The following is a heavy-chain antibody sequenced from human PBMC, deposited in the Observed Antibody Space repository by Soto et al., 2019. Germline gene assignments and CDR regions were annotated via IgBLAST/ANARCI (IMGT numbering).Heavy chain of an antibody. D-gene: IGHD2-15*01. Sequence: GSSLKGSCKASGYTFTSYDINWGRQDTGQGLEWMGGIIPIFGTANYAQKFQGRVTITADKSTSTAYMELSSLRSEDTAVYYCAIPSKGGYCSGGSCYSFYYGMDVWGQGTTVTVSS. J-gene: IGHJ6*02. CDR3: AIPSKGGYCSGGSCYSFYYGMDV. V-gene: IGHV1-69*06. CDR1: GYTFTSYD. CDR2: IIPIFGTA.